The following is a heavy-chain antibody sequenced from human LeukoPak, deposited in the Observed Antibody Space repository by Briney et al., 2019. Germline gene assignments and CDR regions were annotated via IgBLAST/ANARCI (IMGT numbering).Heavy chain of an antibody. CDR1: GGSISTYY. CDR3: ARGGWVHYDILTGYYDY. CDR2: IHHSGST. J-gene: IGHJ4*02. D-gene: IGHD3-9*01. V-gene: IGHV4-59*01. Sequence: PSETLSLTCTVSGGSISTYYWNWVRQAPGKGLEWIGYIHHSGSTNYNPSLKSRVAMSIDTSKNQFSLKLRSVTAADTAVYYCARGGWVHYDILTGYYDYWGQGTLVTVSS.